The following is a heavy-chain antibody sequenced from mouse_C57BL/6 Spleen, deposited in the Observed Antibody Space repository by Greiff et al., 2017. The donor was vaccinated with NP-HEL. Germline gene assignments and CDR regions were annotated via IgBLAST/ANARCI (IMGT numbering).Heavy chain of an antibody. J-gene: IGHJ2*01. CDR2: INYDGSST. Sequence: EVKVVESEGGLVQPGSSMKLSCTASGFTFSDYYMAWVRQVPEKGLEWVANINYDGSSTYYLDSLKSRFIISRDNAKNILYLQMSSLKSEDTATYYCARAPLSPYYFDYWGQGTTLTVSS. CDR3: ARAPLSPYYFDY. CDR1: GFTFSDYY. V-gene: IGHV5-16*01.